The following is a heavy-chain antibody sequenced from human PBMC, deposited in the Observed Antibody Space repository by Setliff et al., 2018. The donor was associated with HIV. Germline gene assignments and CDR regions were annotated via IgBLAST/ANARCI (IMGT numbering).Heavy chain of an antibody. CDR3: ARTYSSNWYIDY. J-gene: IGHJ4*02. CDR1: GGSISSGSYY. D-gene: IGHD6-13*01. CDR2: IYHSGST. Sequence: SETLSLTCTVSGGSISSGSYYWSWIRQPPGKGLEWIGSIYHSGSTYDSPSLKSRVTISVDTSKNQFSLKLSSVTAADTAIYYCARTYSSNWYIDYWGQGTLVTVSS. V-gene: IGHV4-39*07.